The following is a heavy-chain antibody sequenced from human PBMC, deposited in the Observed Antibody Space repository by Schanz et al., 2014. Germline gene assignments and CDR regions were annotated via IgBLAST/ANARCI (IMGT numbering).Heavy chain of an antibody. V-gene: IGHV3-33*06. D-gene: IGHD6-19*01. CDR2: IWYDGNNK. CDR3: AKAGSGWSTAGYYY. J-gene: IGHJ4*02. Sequence: QVQLVESGGGVVQPGRSLRLSCAASGFTFSSYGMHWVRQAPGKGLEWVAIIWYDGNNKKYADSVKGRFSISRENSKSILYLQMNSLRAEDTAVYYCAKAGSGWSTAGYYYWGQGTLVTVSS. CDR1: GFTFSSYG.